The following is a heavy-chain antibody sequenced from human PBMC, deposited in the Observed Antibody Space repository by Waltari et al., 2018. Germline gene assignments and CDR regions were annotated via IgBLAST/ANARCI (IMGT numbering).Heavy chain of an antibody. CDR1: GGSISSHY. D-gene: IGHD6-13*01. V-gene: IGHV4-59*11. CDR3: ARHGIAAAGTGAFDI. CDR2: IYYSGRT. J-gene: IGHJ3*02. Sequence: QVQLQESGPGLVKPSETLSLTCTVSGGSISSHYWSWIRQPPGKGLEWIGYIYYSGRTNYNPSLKSRVTISVDTSKNQFSLKLSSVTAADTAVYYCARHGIAAAGTGAFDIWGQGTMVTVSS.